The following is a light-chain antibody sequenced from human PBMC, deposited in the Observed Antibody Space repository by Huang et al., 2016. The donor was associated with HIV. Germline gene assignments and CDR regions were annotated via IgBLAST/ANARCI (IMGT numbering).Light chain of an antibody. J-gene: IGKJ2*01. CDR1: ESVGTN. CDR3: QQYNNWPYT. Sequence: EIVMTQSPATLSAFPGKGTTLSCRASESVGTNLAWYQQKRGQAPSRVCYGASTRATGVPPRCSASGYETEFTLSISGLQSEDFAIYYCQQYNNWPYTFGQGAKVEIE. CDR2: GAS. V-gene: IGKV3-15*01.